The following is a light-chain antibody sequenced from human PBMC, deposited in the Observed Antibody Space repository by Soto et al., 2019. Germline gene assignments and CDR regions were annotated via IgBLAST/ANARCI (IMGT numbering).Light chain of an antibody. Sequence: QSVLTQPPSVSAAPGQKVTISCSGSSSNIGNNYVSWYQQLPGTAPKLLIYDNNKRPSGITDRFSGYKSGTSATLGITGLQTGDAADYYCGTWDSSLSAVVFGGGTKVTVL. V-gene: IGLV1-51*01. CDR2: DNN. CDR3: GTWDSSLSAVV. J-gene: IGLJ2*01. CDR1: SSNIGNNY.